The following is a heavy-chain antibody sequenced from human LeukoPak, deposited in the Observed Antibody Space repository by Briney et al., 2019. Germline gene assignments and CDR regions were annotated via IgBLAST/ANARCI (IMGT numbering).Heavy chain of an antibody. J-gene: IGHJ4*02. V-gene: IGHV4-59*02. Sequence: SETLSLTCTVSGGSVSSYYWSWIRQPPGKGLEWIGYIYYSGSTNYNPSLKSRVTTSVETSKNQFSLKLSSVTAADTAVYYCARGVGGYSYGTSRGYFDYWGQGTLVTVSS. CDR2: IYYSGST. CDR1: GGSVSSYY. CDR3: ARGVGGYSYGTSRGYFDY. D-gene: IGHD5-18*01.